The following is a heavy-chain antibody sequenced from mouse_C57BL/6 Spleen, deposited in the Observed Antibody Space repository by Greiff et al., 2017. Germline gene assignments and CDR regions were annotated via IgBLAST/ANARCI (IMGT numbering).Heavy chain of an antibody. D-gene: IGHD1-1*01. CDR3: ARTTTVVGRGYFDV. Sequence: QQSCKASGYTFTSYWMHWVKQRPGQGLEWIGEIDPSDSYTNYNQKFKGKSTLTVDKSSSTAYMQLSSLTSEDSAVYYCARTTTVVGRGYFDVWGTGTTVTVSS. J-gene: IGHJ1*03. V-gene: IGHV1-69*01. CDR2: IDPSDSYT. CDR1: GYTFTSYW.